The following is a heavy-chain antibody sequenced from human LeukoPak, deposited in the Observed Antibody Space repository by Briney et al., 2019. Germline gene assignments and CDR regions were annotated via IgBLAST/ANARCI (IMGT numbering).Heavy chain of an antibody. V-gene: IGHV3-9*01. J-gene: IGHJ4*02. CDR3: AKARQWLVFLDY. CDR2: ISWNSGSI. D-gene: IGHD6-19*01. Sequence: GGSLRLSCAASGFTFDDYAMHWVRQAPGKGLEWVSGISWNSGSIGYADSVKGRFTISRDNSKNTLYLQMNSLKAEDTAVYYCAKARQWLVFLDYWGQGTLVTVSS. CDR1: GFTFDDYA.